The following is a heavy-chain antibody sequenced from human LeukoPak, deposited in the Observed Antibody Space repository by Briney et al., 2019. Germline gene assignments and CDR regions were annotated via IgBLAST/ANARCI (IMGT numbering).Heavy chain of an antibody. Sequence: QAGGSLRLSCAASGFTFDDYAMIWVRQPPGKGLEWVSSIFPSGGEIHYADSVRGRFTISRDNSKSTLSPQMNSLRAEDTAIYYCATYRQVLLPFESWGQGTLVTVSS. CDR2: IFPSGGEI. J-gene: IGHJ4*02. CDR1: GFTFDDYA. V-gene: IGHV3-23*01. D-gene: IGHD2-8*02. CDR3: ATYRQVLLPFES.